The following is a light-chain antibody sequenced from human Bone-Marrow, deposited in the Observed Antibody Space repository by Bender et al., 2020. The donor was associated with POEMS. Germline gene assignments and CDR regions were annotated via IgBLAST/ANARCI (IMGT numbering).Light chain of an antibody. J-gene: IGLJ3*02. CDR2: QDS. V-gene: IGLV3-1*01. CDR3: QTWDTSTAV. Sequence: SYELTQPPSVSVSPGQTAIMSCSGDELGDKFAFWYQQRPGQTPLLVIYQDSKRPSGLPERFSGSNSGNPATLTISGTQAIDEADYYCQTWDTSTAVFGGGTKLTVL. CDR1: ELGDKF.